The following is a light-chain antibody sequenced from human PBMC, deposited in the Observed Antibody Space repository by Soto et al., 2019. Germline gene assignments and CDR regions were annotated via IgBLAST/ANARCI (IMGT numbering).Light chain of an antibody. Sequence: DIQMTQSPSSVSASVGDRVTMTFRASQGISSWLAWYQQKPGKAPKLLIFDVSILASGVPSRFSGSGSGTEFTLTISSLQPEDFATFSCQQYYISWSFGQGTKVDI. CDR1: QGISSW. CDR2: DVS. CDR3: QQYYISWS. V-gene: IGKV1-12*01. J-gene: IGKJ1*01.